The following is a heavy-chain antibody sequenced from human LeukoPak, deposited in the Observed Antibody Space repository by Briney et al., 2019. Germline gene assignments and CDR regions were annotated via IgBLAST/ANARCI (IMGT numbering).Heavy chain of an antibody. CDR2: IGTAGDT. D-gene: IGHD3-10*01. CDR1: GFTFSSYD. Sequence: PGGSLRLSCAASGFTFSSYDMHWVRQPTGKGLEWVSAIGTAGDTYYPGSVKGRFTISRDNAKNKVFLQMSTLRAEDTAVYYCARKSASGNYPLDYWGQGTLVTVSS. J-gene: IGHJ4*02. V-gene: IGHV3-13*01. CDR3: ARKSASGNYPLDY.